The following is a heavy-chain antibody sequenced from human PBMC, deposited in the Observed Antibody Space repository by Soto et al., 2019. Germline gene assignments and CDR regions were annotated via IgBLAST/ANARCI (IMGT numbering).Heavy chain of an antibody. D-gene: IGHD5-18*01. Sequence: QVQLQESGPGLLKASETLSLTCSVSGGSISTFYLSWIRQPPGKGLEWIGYITYAWGTNYNPSLKTRPTISVDTSKNLVVMKVISLTAADTTVYFSARHVPPIGSRYGYSYKSWGQGTLVTAPS. V-gene: IGHV4-59*08. J-gene: IGHJ5*02. CDR3: ARHVPPIGSRYGYSYKS. CDR2: ITYAWGT. CDR1: GGSISTFY.